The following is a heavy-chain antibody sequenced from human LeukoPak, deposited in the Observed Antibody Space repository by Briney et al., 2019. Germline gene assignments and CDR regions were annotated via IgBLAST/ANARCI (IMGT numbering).Heavy chain of an antibody. Sequence: PGRSLRLSCAASGFTFSSYGMHWVRQAPRKGLEWVAVISYDGSNKYYADSVKGRFTISRDNSKNTLYLQMNSLRAEDTAVYYCARPDCSGGSCYWVWLDYWGQGTLVTVSS. J-gene: IGHJ4*02. CDR1: GFTFSSYG. CDR2: ISYDGSNK. CDR3: ARPDCSGGSCYWVWLDY. V-gene: IGHV3-30*03. D-gene: IGHD2-15*01.